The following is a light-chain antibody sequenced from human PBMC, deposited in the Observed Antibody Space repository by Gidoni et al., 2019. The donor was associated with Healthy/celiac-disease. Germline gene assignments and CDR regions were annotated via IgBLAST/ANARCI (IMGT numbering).Light chain of an antibody. CDR3: QQYNNWPPT. CDR1: QSVSSN. CDR2: GAS. V-gene: IGKV3-15*01. Sequence: EIVMTQSPATLSVSPGERATLSCRASQSVSSNFAWYQQKPGQAPRLLIYGASTRATGIPASFSGSGSGTEFTLTISSLQSEDFAVYYCQQYNNWPPTFGGGTKVEIK. J-gene: IGKJ4*01.